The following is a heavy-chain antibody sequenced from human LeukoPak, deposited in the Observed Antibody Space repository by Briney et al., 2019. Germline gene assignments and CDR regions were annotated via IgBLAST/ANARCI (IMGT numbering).Heavy chain of an antibody. J-gene: IGHJ5*02. CDR2: ISSSSSTI. V-gene: IGHV3-11*04. Sequence: GGSLRLSCAASGFTFSDYYMSWIRQAPGKGLEWVSYISSSSSTIYYADSVKGRFTISRDNAKNSLYLQMNSLRAEDTAVYYCARGKRLSDRRWFDPWGQGTLVTVSS. D-gene: IGHD3-16*02. CDR1: GFTFSDYY. CDR3: ARGKRLSDRRWFDP.